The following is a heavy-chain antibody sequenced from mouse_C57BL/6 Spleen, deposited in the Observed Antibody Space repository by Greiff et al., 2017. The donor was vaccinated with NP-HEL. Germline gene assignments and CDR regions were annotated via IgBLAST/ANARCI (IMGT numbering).Heavy chain of an antibody. Sequence: VQLVESGAELVKPGASVKLSCKASGYTFTEYTIHWVKQRSGQGLEWIGWFYPGSGSIKYNEKFKDKATLTADKSSSTVYMELSRLTSEDSAVYFCARHEAYYGSSLYYFDYWGQGTTLTVSS. D-gene: IGHD1-1*01. J-gene: IGHJ2*01. CDR3: ARHEAYYGSSLYYFDY. CDR2: FYPGSGSI. CDR1: GYTFTEYT. V-gene: IGHV1-62-2*01.